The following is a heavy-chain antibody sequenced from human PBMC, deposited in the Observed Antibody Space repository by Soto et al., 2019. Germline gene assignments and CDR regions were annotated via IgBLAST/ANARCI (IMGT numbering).Heavy chain of an antibody. CDR1: GGTFSSYA. J-gene: IGHJ4*02. CDR3: ARLHVVKGELNRTNDY. V-gene: IGHV1-69*12. CDR2: IIPIFGTA. Sequence: QVQLVQSGAEVKKPGSSVKVSCKASGGTFSSYAISWVRQAPGQGLEWMGGIIPIFGTANYARKFQGRVTITADESTITAYMELSSLRSEDTAVYYCARLHVVKGELNRTNDYWGQGNLVTVSS. D-gene: IGHD1-7*01.